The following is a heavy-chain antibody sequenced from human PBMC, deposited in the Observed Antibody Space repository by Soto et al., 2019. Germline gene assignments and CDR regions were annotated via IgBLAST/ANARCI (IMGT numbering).Heavy chain of an antibody. D-gene: IGHD4-4*01. CDR1: GDGISVDP. V-gene: IGHV1-69*06. J-gene: IGHJ4*02. CDR3: ARGRDSDSIISY. Sequence: SPLKRARKTFGDGISVDPGSWGRQTKGQGLEWMGGIIPIFGTANYAQKFQGRVTITADKSTRTAYMELGSLRSEDTAVYYCARGRDSDSIISYWGQGTLVTVSS. CDR2: IIPIFGTA.